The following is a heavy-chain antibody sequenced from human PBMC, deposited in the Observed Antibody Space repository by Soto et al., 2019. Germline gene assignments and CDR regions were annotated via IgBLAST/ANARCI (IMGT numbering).Heavy chain of an antibody. CDR3: ARGYYYGSGRPTPGGMDV. D-gene: IGHD3-10*01. Sequence: QVHLVQSGAEVKKPGASVKVSCKASGYTFTNYDINWVRQAPGQGLEWMGWISTYTGNTNYAQKLQGRVTMTTDTXTXKXMMELRSLRSDDTAVYYCARGYYYGSGRPTPGGMDVWGQGTTVTVSS. V-gene: IGHV1-18*01. CDR2: ISTYTGNT. J-gene: IGHJ6*02. CDR1: GYTFTNYD.